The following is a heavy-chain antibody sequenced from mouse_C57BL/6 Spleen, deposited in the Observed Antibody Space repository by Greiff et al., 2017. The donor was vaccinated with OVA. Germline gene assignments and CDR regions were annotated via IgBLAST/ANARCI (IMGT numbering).Heavy chain of an antibody. CDR2: IYPGSGST. CDR3: VRGYSKTLYAMDY. Sequence: QVQLQQPGAELVKPGASVKMSCKASGYTFTSYWITWVKQRPGQGLEWIGDIYPGSGSTNYNEKFKSKATLTVDTSSSTAYMQLSSLTSEDSAVYYCVRGYSKTLYAMDYWGQGTSVTVSS. D-gene: IGHD2-5*01. V-gene: IGHV1-55*01. J-gene: IGHJ4*01. CDR1: GYTFTSYW.